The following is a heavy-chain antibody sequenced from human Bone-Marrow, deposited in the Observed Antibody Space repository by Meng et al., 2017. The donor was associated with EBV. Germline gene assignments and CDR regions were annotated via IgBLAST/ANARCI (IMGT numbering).Heavy chain of an antibody. J-gene: IGHJ4*02. D-gene: IGHD3-10*01. CDR2: IYWDDNK. V-gene: IGHV2-5*02. Sequence: QISLMESARTLVEPPQTLTLTCTFSGFSLSTSGLGVGWIRQPPGKALEWLAVIYWDDNKRYSPSLRRRLTITKDTSRNQVVLTLTNMDPVDTATYFCARLYGSGTYYLDYWGQGTLVTVSS. CDR1: GFSLSTSGLG. CDR3: ARLYGSGTYYLDY.